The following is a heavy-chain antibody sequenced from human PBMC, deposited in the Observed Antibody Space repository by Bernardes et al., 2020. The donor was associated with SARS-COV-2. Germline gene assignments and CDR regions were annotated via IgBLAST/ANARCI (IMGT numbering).Heavy chain of an antibody. D-gene: IGHD3-10*01. CDR3: ARDNFGWFDP. Sequence: SETLSLTCTVSGGSIRSGDYYWSWIRQPPGKGLEWIGYIYYSGSTYYNPSLKSRVTISVDTSKNQFSLKLSSVTAADTAVYYCARDNFGWFDPWGQGTLVTVSS. CDR1: GGSIRSGDYY. V-gene: IGHV4-30-4*01. CDR2: IYYSGST. J-gene: IGHJ5*02.